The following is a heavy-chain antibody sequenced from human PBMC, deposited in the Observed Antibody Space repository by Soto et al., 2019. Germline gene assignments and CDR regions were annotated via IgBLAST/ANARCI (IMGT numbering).Heavy chain of an antibody. CDR2: ISAYNCNT. J-gene: IGHJ5*01. Sequence: ASVKVSCKASGYTFTSYGISWVRQAPGQGLEWMGWISAYNCNTNYAQKLQGRVTMTTDTSTNTAYMELRSLRSDDTAVYCCASDSSGWYGGWFDSWGQGTLVTVSS. V-gene: IGHV1-18*04. CDR1: GYTFTSYG. D-gene: IGHD6-19*01. CDR3: ASDSSGWYGGWFDS.